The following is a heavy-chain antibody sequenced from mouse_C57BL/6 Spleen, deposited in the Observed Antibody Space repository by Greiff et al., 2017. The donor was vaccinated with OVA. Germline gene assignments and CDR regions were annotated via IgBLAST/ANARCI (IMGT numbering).Heavy chain of an antibody. D-gene: IGHD2-4*01. CDR3: ARRAGYDYDEGPWFAY. Sequence: QVQLQQPGAELVMPGASVKLSCKASGYTFTSYWMHWVKQRPGQGLEWIGEIDPSDSYTNYNQKFKGKSTLTVDKSSSTAYLQRSSLTSEDSAVYYCARRAGYDYDEGPWFAYWGQGTLVTVSA. J-gene: IGHJ3*01. CDR2: IDPSDSYT. CDR1: GYTFTSYW. V-gene: IGHV1-69*01.